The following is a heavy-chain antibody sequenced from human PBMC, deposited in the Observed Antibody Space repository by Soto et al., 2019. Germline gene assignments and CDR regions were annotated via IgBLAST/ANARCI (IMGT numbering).Heavy chain of an antibody. V-gene: IGHV4-59*08. CDR3: ARLRPPNYYGSGSFYYGMDV. D-gene: IGHD3-10*01. J-gene: IGHJ6*02. Sequence: SETLSLTCTVSSDSISNYYCSWFRQPPGKGLEWIGYMHYNGYTSYNPSLRSRVTISVDTSKNQFSLKLSSVTAADTAVYYCARLRPPNYYGSGSFYYGMDVWGQGTTVTVS. CDR2: MHYNGYT. CDR1: SDSISNYY.